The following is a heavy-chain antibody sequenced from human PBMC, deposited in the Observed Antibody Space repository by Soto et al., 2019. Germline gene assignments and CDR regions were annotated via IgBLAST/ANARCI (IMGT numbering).Heavy chain of an antibody. CDR3: ARDKVEGATYFDY. Sequence: GGSLRLSCAASGLTFSDCYMNWIRQAPGKGLEWVSYISSSGSSINYGDSVKGRFTISRDNAKNSLYLQMNNLRAEDTAVYFCARDKVEGATYFDYWGQGILVTVSS. CDR1: GLTFSDCY. CDR2: ISSSGSSI. V-gene: IGHV3-11*04. J-gene: IGHJ4*02. D-gene: IGHD1-26*01.